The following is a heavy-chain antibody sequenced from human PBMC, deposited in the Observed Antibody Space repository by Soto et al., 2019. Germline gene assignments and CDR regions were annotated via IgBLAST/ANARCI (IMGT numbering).Heavy chain of an antibody. J-gene: IGHJ4*02. CDR3: ARDSGVSWCSSTSCLLDY. Sequence: QVQLQESGPGLVKPSGTLSLTCAVSGGSISSSNWWSWVRQPPGKGLEWIGEIYHSGSTNYNPSLKSRVTISVDKSKNQFSLKLSSVTAADTAVYYCARDSGVSWCSSTSCLLDYWGQGTLVTVSS. CDR1: GGSISSSNW. V-gene: IGHV4-4*02. D-gene: IGHD2-2*01. CDR2: IYHSGST.